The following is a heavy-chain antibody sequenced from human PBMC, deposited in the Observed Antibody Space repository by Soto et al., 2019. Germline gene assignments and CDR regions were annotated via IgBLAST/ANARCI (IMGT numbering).Heavy chain of an antibody. D-gene: IGHD2-21*01. J-gene: IGHJ5*02. CDR1: GGSISNPSYY. CDR2: IFYSGRT. Sequence: SETLSLTCTVSGGSISNPSYYWGWVRQPPGKGLEGIGDIFYSGRTYDSASLKSRVTTSVDTSKQQFSLNLTSVTAADTAVYFCAGLPFRIAAASHGRSNWFGTWAPGTLVP. CDR3: AGLPFRIAAASHGRSNWFGT. V-gene: IGHV4-39*01.